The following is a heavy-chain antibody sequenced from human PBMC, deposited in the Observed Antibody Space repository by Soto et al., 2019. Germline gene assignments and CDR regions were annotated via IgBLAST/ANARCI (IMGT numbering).Heavy chain of an antibody. D-gene: IGHD6-19*01. V-gene: IGHV3-23*01. CDR2: ISGSGGST. Sequence: GGSLRLSCAASGFTFSSYAMSWVRQAPGKGLEWVSAISGSGGSTYYADSVKGRFTISRDNSKNTLYLQMNSLRAEDTAVYYCAKDRAVAVFANWFDPRAQRTLVTVSS. J-gene: IGHJ5*02. CDR3: AKDRAVAVFANWFDP. CDR1: GFTFSSYA.